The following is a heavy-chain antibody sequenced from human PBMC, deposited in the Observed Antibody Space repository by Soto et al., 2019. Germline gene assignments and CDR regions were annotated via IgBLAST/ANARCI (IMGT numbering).Heavy chain of an antibody. V-gene: IGHV1-18*01. CDR1: GYTFNTYG. CDR2: ISAYDGKT. CDR3: ARDPQEFWTSYWFDP. J-gene: IGHJ5*02. D-gene: IGHD3-3*01. Sequence: ASVKVSCKTSGYTFNTYGINWVRQAPGQGLELMGWISAYDGKTTYAERFQGRVTLTTDTSTSTAYMELRSLRSDDTAIYYCARDPQEFWTSYWFDPWGQGTPVTVSS.